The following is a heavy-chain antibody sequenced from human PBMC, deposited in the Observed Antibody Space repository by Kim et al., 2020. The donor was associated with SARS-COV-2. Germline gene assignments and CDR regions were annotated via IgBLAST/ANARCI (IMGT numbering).Heavy chain of an antibody. J-gene: IGHJ2*01. CDR2: TYYRSKWYN. CDR1: GDSVSSNSAA. V-gene: IGHV6-1*01. D-gene: IGHD5-12*01. Sequence: SQTLSLTCAISGDSVSSNSAAWNWIRQSPSRGLEWLGRTYYRSKWYNDYAVSVKSRITINPDTSKNQFSLQLNSVTPEDTAVYYCARDQGRDGYKTTWYFDLWGRGTLVTVSS. CDR3: ARDQGRDGYKTTWYFDL.